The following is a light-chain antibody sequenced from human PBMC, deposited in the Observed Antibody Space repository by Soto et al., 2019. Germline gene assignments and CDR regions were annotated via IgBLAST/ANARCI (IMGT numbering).Light chain of an antibody. V-gene: IGKV3-20*01. CDR3: QHYGTSLRT. CDR2: GAS. J-gene: IGKJ1*01. Sequence: EILLTQSPGTLSLSPGERATLSCRASQPVSSNYLAWYQHKPGQAPRPLIYGASSRATGIPDRFSGSGSGTDFTLTISRLEPEDFAVYYCQHYGTSLRTFGQGTKVDIK. CDR1: QPVSSNY.